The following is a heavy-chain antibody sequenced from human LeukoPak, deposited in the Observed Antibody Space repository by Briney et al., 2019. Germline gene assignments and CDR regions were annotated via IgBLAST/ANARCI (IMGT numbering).Heavy chain of an antibody. V-gene: IGHV1-18*01. D-gene: IGHD6-19*01. Sequence: GASVKVSCKASGYIFSNYGITWVRQAPGQGLEWMGWISGYNGNTKYAQKLQGRVTMTTDTSTSTACMELRSLRPDDTAVYYCARVAPHRRLSSGWYYFDYWGQGTLVTVSS. CDR3: ARVAPHRRLSSGWYYFDY. CDR1: GYIFSNYG. J-gene: IGHJ4*02. CDR2: ISGYNGNT.